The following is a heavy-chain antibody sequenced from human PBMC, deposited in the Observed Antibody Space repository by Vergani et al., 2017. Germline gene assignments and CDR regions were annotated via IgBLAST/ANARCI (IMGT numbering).Heavy chain of an antibody. CDR3: ARGPPRGXYDFWSGYYEGPTSNFDY. CDR2: IYYSGST. V-gene: IGHV4-31*03. CDR1: GGSISSGDYY. D-gene: IGHD3-3*01. J-gene: IGHJ4*02. Sequence: QVQLQESGPGLVKPSQTLSLTCTVSGGSISSGDYYWSWIRQHPGKGLEWIGYIYYSGSTFYNPSLKSRVTISVDTSKNQLSLKLTSVTAADTAVYYCARGPPRGXYDFWSGYYEGPTSNFDYWGQGTLVTVSS.